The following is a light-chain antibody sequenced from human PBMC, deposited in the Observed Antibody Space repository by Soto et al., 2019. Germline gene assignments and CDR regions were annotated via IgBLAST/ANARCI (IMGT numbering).Light chain of an antibody. CDR2: DAT. Sequence: DIQMTQSPSSLSASVGDRVTITCLASQGIRNDLAWYQQKPGKAPKRLIYDATSLQSGVPSRFSGSGSGTEFTLTISRLQPEDFATHSCLQHNNYPPTTLGQGTRLEIK. V-gene: IGKV1-17*01. CDR3: LQHNNYPPTT. CDR1: QGIRND. J-gene: IGKJ5*01.